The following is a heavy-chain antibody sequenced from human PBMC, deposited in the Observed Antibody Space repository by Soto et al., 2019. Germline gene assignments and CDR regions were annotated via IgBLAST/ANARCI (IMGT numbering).Heavy chain of an antibody. CDR1: GGTFRSYA. J-gene: IGHJ6*02. CDR3: AREGGSSDSYHSDGMDV. Sequence: QAQLVQSGAEVKKPESSVKGSCQASGGTFRSYAISWVRQYPGQGLEWMGGIIPIFGTANYAQKYQGRVTITADESTSTAYMELSSGRSEDTAVYYYAREGGSSDSYHSDGMDVCGQGPTVRVSS. CDR2: IIPIFGTA. D-gene: IGHD6-13*01. V-gene: IGHV1-69*01.